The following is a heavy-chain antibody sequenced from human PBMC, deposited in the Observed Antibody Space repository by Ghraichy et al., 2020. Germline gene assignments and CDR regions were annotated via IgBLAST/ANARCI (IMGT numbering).Heavy chain of an antibody. Sequence: SETLSLICTVSGGSMRSQFWSWIWQPPGKGLEWIGYISHTGNTNYSPSLGGRATISLDTSKNQFSLRLTSVNAEDTAIYYCARRGRGYSLYYYGLDVWGPGTTVTVSS. CDR3: ARRGRGYSLYYYGLDV. J-gene: IGHJ6*02. CDR2: ISHTGNT. V-gene: IGHV4-59*08. D-gene: IGHD5-18*01. CDR1: GGSMRSQF.